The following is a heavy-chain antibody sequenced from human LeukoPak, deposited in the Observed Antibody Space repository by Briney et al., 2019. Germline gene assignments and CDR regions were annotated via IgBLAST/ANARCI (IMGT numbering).Heavy chain of an antibody. CDR3: ASPHTIFGVVIGAFDI. CDR2: ISGSGGST. D-gene: IGHD3-3*01. CDR1: GFTFSSYA. Sequence: GGSLRLSCAASGFTFSSYAMSWVRQAPGKGLEWVSAISGSGGSTYYADSVKGRFTISRDNSKNTLYLQMNSLRAGDTAVYYCASPHTIFGVVIGAFDIWGQGTMVTVSS. V-gene: IGHV3-23*01. J-gene: IGHJ3*02.